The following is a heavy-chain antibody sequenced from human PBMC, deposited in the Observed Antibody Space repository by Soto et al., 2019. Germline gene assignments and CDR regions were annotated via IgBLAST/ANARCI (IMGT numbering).Heavy chain of an antibody. CDR3: AQMWFGELWHGMDV. CDR2: IIPILAVA. V-gene: IGHV1-69*02. CDR1: GGDFLSYT. J-gene: IGHJ6*02. D-gene: IGHD3-10*01. Sequence: QLVQSGAEVKKPGSSVKVSCKASGGDFLSYTISWVRQAPGQGPEWMGTIIPILAVAKNAQKFQGRVAITADKATSTVYMELRSLRSDDTAVYYCAQMWFGELWHGMDVWGQGTTITVSS.